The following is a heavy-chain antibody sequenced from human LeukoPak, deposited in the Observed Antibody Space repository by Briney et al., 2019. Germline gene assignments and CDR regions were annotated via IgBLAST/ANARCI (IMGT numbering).Heavy chain of an antibody. V-gene: IGHV1-46*01. CDR3: ARERFTGSSWQLYYFDY. D-gene: IGHD6-13*01. CDR2: INPSGGST. J-gene: IGHJ4*02. Sequence: ASVKVSCKASGYTFTNYGFSWVRQAPGQGLEWMGIINPSGGSTSYAQKFQDRVTMTRDTSTSTVYMELSSLRSEDTAVYYCARERFTGSSWQLYYFDYWGQGTLVTVSS. CDR1: GYTFTNYG.